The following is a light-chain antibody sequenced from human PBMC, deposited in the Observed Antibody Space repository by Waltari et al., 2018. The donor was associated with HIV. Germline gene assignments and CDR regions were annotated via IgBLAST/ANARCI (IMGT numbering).Light chain of an antibody. V-gene: IGLV8-61*01. CDR2: STN. CDR3: VLFMGNGIWV. CDR1: SGSVPTRYY. Sequence: QTVVTQEPSFSVSPGGTVPLTCAFSSGSVPTRYYPSWYQQTPGQAPRTLIYSTNTRSSGVPDRFSGSILGNKAALTITGAQADDESDYYCVLFMGNGIWVFGGGTKLTVL. J-gene: IGLJ3*02.